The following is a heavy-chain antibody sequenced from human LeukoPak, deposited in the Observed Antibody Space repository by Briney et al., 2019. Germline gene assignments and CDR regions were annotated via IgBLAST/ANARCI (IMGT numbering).Heavy chain of an antibody. Sequence: GGSLRLSCAASGFSFSNYAMSWVRQAPGKGLEWVSAISGSGGITFHSDSVKGRFTISRDNAKNSLYLQMNSLRAEDTGVYYCARDLGGSQVSYWGQGTLVTVSS. J-gene: IGHJ4*02. D-gene: IGHD3-16*01. CDR2: ISGSGGIT. V-gene: IGHV3-23*01. CDR1: GFSFSNYA. CDR3: ARDLGGSQVSY.